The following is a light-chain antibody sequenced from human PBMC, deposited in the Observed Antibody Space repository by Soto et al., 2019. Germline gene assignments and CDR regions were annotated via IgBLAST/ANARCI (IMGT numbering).Light chain of an antibody. CDR3: QQYGSSFTWT. V-gene: IGKV3-20*01. J-gene: IGKJ1*01. CDR2: GAS. Sequence: EIVLKQSPGTLSFSKGARATLSCRASQSVSSSYLAWYQQKPGQAPRLTIYGASSRATGIPDRFSGSGSATDYSLPISRLEHQDFAAYYCQQYGSSFTWTFGQGTNGDIK. CDR1: QSVSSSY.